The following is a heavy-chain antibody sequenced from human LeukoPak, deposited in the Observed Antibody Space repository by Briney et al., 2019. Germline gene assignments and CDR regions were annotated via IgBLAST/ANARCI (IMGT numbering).Heavy chain of an antibody. Sequence: GGSLRLSCAASGFTFSSYGMHWVRQAPGKGLEWVAFIRYDGSNKYYADSVKGRFTISRDNSKNTPYLQMNSLRAEDTAVYYCAKDDHDIVVVPAAIAYWGQGTLVTVSS. CDR3: AKDDHDIVVVPAAIAY. CDR1: GFTFSSYG. CDR2: IRYDGSNK. D-gene: IGHD2-2*01. V-gene: IGHV3-30*02. J-gene: IGHJ4*02.